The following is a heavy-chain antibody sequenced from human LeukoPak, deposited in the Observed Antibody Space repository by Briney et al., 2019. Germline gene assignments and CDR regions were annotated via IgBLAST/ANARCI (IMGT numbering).Heavy chain of an antibody. V-gene: IGHV3-64*01. J-gene: IGHJ3*02. CDR3: VRYNDYGGNRAFDI. D-gene: IGHD4-23*01. Sequence: GGSLRLSCAASGFTFSTYAMHWVRQTPGKGLEYVSAISTNGGGTYYANSVKGRFTISRDNSKNTLYLQMGSLRAEDMAVYYCVRYNDYGGNRAFDIWGQGTMVTVSS. CDR2: ISTNGGGT. CDR1: GFTFSTYA.